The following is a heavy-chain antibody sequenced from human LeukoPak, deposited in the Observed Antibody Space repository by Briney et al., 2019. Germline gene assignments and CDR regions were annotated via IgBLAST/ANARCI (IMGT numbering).Heavy chain of an antibody. CDR2: IYYSGST. CDR1: GGSISSYY. CDR3: ARPNCSGGSCYSAWFDP. V-gene: IGHV4-59*08. Sequence: PSETLSLTCTVSGGSISSYYWSWIRQPPGKGLEWIGYIYYSGSTNYNPSLKCRVTISVDTSKNQFSLKMSFVTAADTAVYYCARPNCSGGSCYSAWFDPWGQGTLVTVSS. D-gene: IGHD2-15*01. J-gene: IGHJ5*02.